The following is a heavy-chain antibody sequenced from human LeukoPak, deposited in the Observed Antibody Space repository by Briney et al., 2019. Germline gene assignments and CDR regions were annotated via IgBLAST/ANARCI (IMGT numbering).Heavy chain of an antibody. D-gene: IGHD3-22*01. CDR2: IWYDGSNK. CDR3: ARDVSYYYDSSGYPDY. V-gene: IGHV3-33*01. CDR1: GFTFSSYG. J-gene: IGHJ4*02. Sequence: PGGSLRLSCAASGFTFSSYGMHWVRQAPGKGLEWVAVIWYDGSNKYYADSVKGRFTISRDNSKNTLYLQMNSLRAEDTAVYYCARDVSYYYDSSGYPDYWGRGTLVTVSS.